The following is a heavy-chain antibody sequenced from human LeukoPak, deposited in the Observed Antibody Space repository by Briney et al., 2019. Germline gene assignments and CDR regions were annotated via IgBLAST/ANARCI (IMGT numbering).Heavy chain of an antibody. D-gene: IGHD3-3*01. Sequence: GGSLRLSCAASGFTFSTYAMTWVRQAPGKGLEWVSLITASAGTTYYADSVKGRFTISRDNSKNTLFLQMNSLRAEDTALYYCAKGLLEWPLYYYYMDVWGKGTTVTVSS. CDR2: ITASAGTT. CDR1: GFTFSTYA. V-gene: IGHV3-23*01. CDR3: AKGLLEWPLYYYYMDV. J-gene: IGHJ6*03.